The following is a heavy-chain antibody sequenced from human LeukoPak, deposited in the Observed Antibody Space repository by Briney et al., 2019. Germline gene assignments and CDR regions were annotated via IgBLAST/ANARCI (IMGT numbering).Heavy chain of an antibody. Sequence: VKVSCKASGGTFSSYAISWVRQAPGQGLEWMGRIIPIFGTANYAQKFQGRVTITTDESTSTAYMELSSLRSEDTAVYYCARDSIAAAVHARFLDYWGQGTLVTVSS. V-gene: IGHV1-69*05. CDR3: ARDSIAAAVHARFLDY. J-gene: IGHJ4*02. D-gene: IGHD6-13*01. CDR2: IIPIFGTA. CDR1: GGTFSSYA.